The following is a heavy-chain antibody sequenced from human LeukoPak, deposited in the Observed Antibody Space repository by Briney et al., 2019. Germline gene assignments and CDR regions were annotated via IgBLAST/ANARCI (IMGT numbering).Heavy chain of an antibody. CDR3: ARAPYYDSSGYHSAYFEY. Sequence: GSLRLSCAASGFTFSSYAMHWVRQPPGKGLEWIGEIFHSATTNYNPSLKSRVTISVDKSKNHFSLKLSSVTAADTAVYYCARAPYYDSSGYHSAYFEYWGQGTLVTVSS. CDR1: GFTFSSYA. CDR2: IFHSATT. V-gene: IGHV4-4*02. J-gene: IGHJ4*02. D-gene: IGHD3-22*01.